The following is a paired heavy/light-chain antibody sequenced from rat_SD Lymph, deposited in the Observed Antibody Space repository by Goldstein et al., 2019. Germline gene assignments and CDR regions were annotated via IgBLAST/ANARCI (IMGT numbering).Heavy chain of an antibody. D-gene: IGHD1-2*01. CDR3: ARHPYYYSSSNWFAY. Sequence: EVQLVESGGGLVQPGRSLKLSCLASGFTFSNYGMNWIRQAPGKGLEWVASISSSSSYIYYADTVKGRFTISRDNAKNTLYLQMTSLRSEDTALYYCARHPYYYSSSNWFAYWGQGTLVTVSS. J-gene: IGHJ3*01. V-gene: IGHV5-34*01. CDR1: GFTFSNYG. CDR2: ISSSSSYI.
Light chain of an antibody. CDR2: NAN. CDR1: QNIYKN. CDR3: QQYYSGYT. J-gene: IGKJ2-3*01. Sequence: DIQMTQSPSLLSASVGDRVTLNCKASQNIYKNLAWYQQKLGEAPKLLIYNANSLQTGIPSRFSGSGSGTDFTLTISSLQPEDVATYFCQQYYSGYTFGAGTKLELK. V-gene: IGKV22S2*01.